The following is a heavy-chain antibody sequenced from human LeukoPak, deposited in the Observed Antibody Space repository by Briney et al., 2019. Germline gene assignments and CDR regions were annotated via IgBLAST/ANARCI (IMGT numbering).Heavy chain of an antibody. CDR1: GYTFTSYA. CDR2: INTNTGNP. J-gene: IGHJ3*02. Sequence: ASVKVSCKASGYTFTSYAMNWVRQAPGQGLEWMGWINTNTGNPTYAQGFTGRFVFSLDTSVSTAYLQISSLKAEDTAVYYCARIMVRGVIEQTNAFDIWGQGTMVTVSS. CDR3: ARIMVRGVIEQTNAFDI. D-gene: IGHD3-10*01. V-gene: IGHV7-4-1*02.